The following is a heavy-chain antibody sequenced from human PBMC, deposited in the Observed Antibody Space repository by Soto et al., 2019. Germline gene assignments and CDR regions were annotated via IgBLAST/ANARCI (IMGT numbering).Heavy chain of an antibody. CDR3: ARDSRGGAARRPTFYY. V-gene: IGHV3-48*03. D-gene: IGHD6-6*01. J-gene: IGHJ4*02. CDR2: IGRSGETI. Sequence: GGSLRLSCVGSGFTFSSFEMNWVRQTPGKGLEWLSYIGRSGETIYYADSVKGRFTISRDNAKSSLFLQMTGLRDEDTGIYYCARDSRGGAARRPTFYYWGRGTLITVSS. CDR1: GFTFSSFE.